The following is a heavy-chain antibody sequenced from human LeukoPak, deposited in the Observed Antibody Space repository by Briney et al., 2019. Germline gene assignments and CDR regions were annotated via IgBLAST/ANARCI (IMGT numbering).Heavy chain of an antibody. CDR2: ISAYNGNT. D-gene: IGHD3-10*01. CDR1: GYTFTSYG. J-gene: IGHJ4*02. Sequence: ASVKVSCKASGYTFTSYGISWVRQAPGQGLEWMGWISAYNGNTNYAQKLQGRVTMTTDTSTSTAYMELRSLRSDDTAVYYCARESGSGSYLRSGGSCDYWGQGTLVTVSS. V-gene: IGHV1-18*01. CDR3: ARESGSGSYLRSGGSCDY.